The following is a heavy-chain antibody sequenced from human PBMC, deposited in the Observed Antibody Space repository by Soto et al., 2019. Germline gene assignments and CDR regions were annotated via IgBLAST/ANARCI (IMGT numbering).Heavy chain of an antibody. D-gene: IGHD1-1*01. CDR2: IYYSGST. CDR3: ARVAGTSRLNFDY. Sequence: SETLSLTCTVSGGSISSGGYYWSWIRQHPGKGLEWIGYIYYSGSTYYNPSLKSRVTISVDTSKNQFSLKLSSVTAADTAVYYCARVAGTSRLNFDYWGQGTLVTVSS. V-gene: IGHV4-31*03. J-gene: IGHJ4*02. CDR1: GGSISSGGYY.